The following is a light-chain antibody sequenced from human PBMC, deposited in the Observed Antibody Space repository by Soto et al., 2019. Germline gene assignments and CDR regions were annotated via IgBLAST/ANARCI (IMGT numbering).Light chain of an antibody. J-gene: IGKJ2*01. CDR3: FQHYTYPYT. CDR2: AAS. CDR1: QGISTS. Sequence: DIQMTQSPSAMSASVGDRVTITCRASQGISTSLAWFQQKPGRVPKSLIEAASSLQSGVPSRFSGSGSGTEFTLTISSLQPEDFATYCCFQHYTYPYTFGQGTKLEIK. V-gene: IGKV1-17*03.